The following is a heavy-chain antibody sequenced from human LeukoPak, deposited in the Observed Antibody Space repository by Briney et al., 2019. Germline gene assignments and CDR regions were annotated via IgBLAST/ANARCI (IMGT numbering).Heavy chain of an antibody. CDR2: VYSSGHT. CDR1: GGSMNNYY. Sequence: SETLSVTCTVSGGSMNNYYWSWIRQSAGKGLEWIGQVYSSGHTNYNPSLKSRVTMSVDTSKNQCSLSLSSLTAADTAVYYCARRTWGSDFDYWGQGTPVTVSS. V-gene: IGHV4-4*07. D-gene: IGHD7-27*01. CDR3: ARRTWGSDFDY. J-gene: IGHJ4*02.